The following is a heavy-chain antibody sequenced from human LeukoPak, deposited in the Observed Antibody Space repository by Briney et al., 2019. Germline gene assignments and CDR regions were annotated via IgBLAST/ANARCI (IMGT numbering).Heavy chain of an antibody. D-gene: IGHD6-13*01. J-gene: IGHJ5*02. CDR1: GGSISSYY. CDR2: IYTSGST. V-gene: IGHV4-4*07. Sequence: PSETLSLTCTVSGGSISSYYWSWIRQPAGKGLEWIGRIYTSGSTNYNPSLKSRVTMSVDTSKNQFSLKLSSVTAADTAVYYCAREGAIAAAGTINWFDPWGQGTLVTVSS. CDR3: AREGAIAAAGTINWFDP.